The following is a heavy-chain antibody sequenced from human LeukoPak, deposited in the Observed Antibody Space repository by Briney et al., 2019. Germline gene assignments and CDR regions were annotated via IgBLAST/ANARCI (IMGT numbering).Heavy chain of an antibody. CDR3: ARDHAGYSSGPEYFQH. D-gene: IGHD6-19*01. CDR2: INPSGGST. J-gene: IGHJ1*01. Sequence: ASVKVSCKASGYTFTSYYMHWVRQAPGQGLEWMGIINPSGGSTSYAQKFQGRVTMTRDTSTSTVYMELSSLRSEDTAVYYCARDHAGYSSGPEYFQHWGPGTLVTVSS. CDR1: GYTFTSYY. V-gene: IGHV1-46*01.